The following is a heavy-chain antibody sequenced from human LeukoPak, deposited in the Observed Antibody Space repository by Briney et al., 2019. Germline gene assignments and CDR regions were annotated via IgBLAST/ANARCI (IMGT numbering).Heavy chain of an antibody. Sequence: GGSLRLSCAASGFTFDDYAMHWVRQAPGKGLEWVSGISWNSGSIGYADSVKGRFTISRDNAKNSLYLQMNSLRAEDTAVYYCAKDLLRYYFDYWGQGTLVTVSS. CDR3: AKDLLRYYFDY. V-gene: IGHV3-9*01. D-gene: IGHD3-10*01. CDR1: GFTFDDYA. J-gene: IGHJ4*02. CDR2: ISWNSGSI.